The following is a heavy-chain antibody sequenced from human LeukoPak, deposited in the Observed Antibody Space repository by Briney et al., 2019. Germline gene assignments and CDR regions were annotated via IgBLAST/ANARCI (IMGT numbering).Heavy chain of an antibody. CDR3: AKDRCSNGIGCYYYYMDV. V-gene: IGHV3-30*02. Sequence: GGSLRLSCAASGFTFSSYGMHWVRQAPGKGLERVAFIRYDGSNRYYTDYVKGRFTISRDNSKNILYLQMNSLRAEDTAVYSCAKDRCSNGIGCYYYYMDVWGKGTTVTISS. CDR2: IRYDGSNR. CDR1: GFTFSSYG. D-gene: IGHD2-8*01. J-gene: IGHJ6*03.